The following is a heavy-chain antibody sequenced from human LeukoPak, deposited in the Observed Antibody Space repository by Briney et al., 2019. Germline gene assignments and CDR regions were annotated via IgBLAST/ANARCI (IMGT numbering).Heavy chain of an antibody. CDR3: ARVGEEV. V-gene: IGHV3-21*01. D-gene: IGHD3-3*01. CDR2: ISSSSSYI. CDR1: GITFSNSA. J-gene: IGHJ6*02. Sequence: GGSLRLSCVPSGITFSNSALSWVRQAPGKGLEWVSSISSSSSYIYYADSVKGRFTISRDNAKNSLYLQMNSLRAEDTAVYYCARVGEEVWGQGTTVTVSS.